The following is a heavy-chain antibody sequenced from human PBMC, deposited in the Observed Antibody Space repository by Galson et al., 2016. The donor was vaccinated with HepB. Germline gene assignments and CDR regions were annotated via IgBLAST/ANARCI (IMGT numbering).Heavy chain of an antibody. V-gene: IGHV1-18*01. CDR1: GYSFSNHG. CDR2: ISTYTGET. J-gene: IGHJ4*02. Sequence: SVKVSCKASGYSFSNHGISWVRQAPGQGLEWMGWISTYTGETNYAQKFQGRVTMITDTSTSTAYMDLRSLRSDDTAVYYCARDGILNGNYFFDHWGQGTLVTVSS. D-gene: IGHD3-9*01. CDR3: ARDGILNGNYFFDH.